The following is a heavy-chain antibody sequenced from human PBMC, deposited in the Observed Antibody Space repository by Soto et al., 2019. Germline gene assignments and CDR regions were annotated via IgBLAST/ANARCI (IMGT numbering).Heavy chain of an antibody. V-gene: IGHV4-31*03. CDR1: GGSISSGGYY. Sequence: SETLSLTCTVSGGSISSGGYYWSWIRQHPGKGLEWIGYVYYSGSTYYNPSLKSRVTISVDTSKNQFSLKLSSVTAADTAVYYCARVSRDIVATIVDYWGQGTLVTVSS. CDR2: VYYSGST. J-gene: IGHJ4*02. CDR3: ARVSRDIVATIVDY. D-gene: IGHD5-12*01.